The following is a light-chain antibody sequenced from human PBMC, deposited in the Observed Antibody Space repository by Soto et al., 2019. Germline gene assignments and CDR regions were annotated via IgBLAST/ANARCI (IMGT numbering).Light chain of an antibody. J-gene: IGKJ1*01. CDR2: DAS. Sequence: DIQVTQSPSTLSASVGDRVTITCRASQSISGWLAWYQQKPGQAPKLMIYDASSLESGVPSRFSGSGSGTEFTLTISSLQPDDVATYYCQQYNTYRTFGQGTKVEI. CDR1: QSISGW. CDR3: QQYNTYRT. V-gene: IGKV1-5*01.